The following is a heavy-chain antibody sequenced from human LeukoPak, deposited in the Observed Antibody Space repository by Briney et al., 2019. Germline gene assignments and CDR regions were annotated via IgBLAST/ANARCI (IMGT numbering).Heavy chain of an antibody. Sequence: PSETLSLTCTVSGGSISSYYWSWIRQPPGKGLEWIGYIYYSGSTNYNPSLKSRVTISVDTSKNQFSLKLSSVTAADTAVYYCARGPLGYSYGCRTLDYWGQGTLVTVSS. D-gene: IGHD5-18*01. CDR1: GGSISSYY. J-gene: IGHJ4*02. CDR3: ARGPLGYSYGCRTLDY. CDR2: IYYSGST. V-gene: IGHV4-59*08.